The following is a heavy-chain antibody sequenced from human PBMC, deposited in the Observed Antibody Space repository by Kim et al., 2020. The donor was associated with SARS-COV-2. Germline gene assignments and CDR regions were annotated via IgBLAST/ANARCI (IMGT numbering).Heavy chain of an antibody. CDR1: GFTFGDYA. D-gene: IGHD3-10*01. CDR3: TRDREVLLWSDAFDI. CDR2: IRSKAYGGTT. Sequence: GGSLRLSCTASGFTFGDYAMSWFRQAPGKGLEWVGFIRSKAYGGTTEYAAYVKGRFTISRDDSKSIAYLQMNSLKTEDTAVYYCTRDREVLLWSDAFDIWGQGTMVTVSS. V-gene: IGHV3-49*03. J-gene: IGHJ3*02.